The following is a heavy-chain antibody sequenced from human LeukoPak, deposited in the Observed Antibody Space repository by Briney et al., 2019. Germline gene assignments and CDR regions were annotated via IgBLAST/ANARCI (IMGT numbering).Heavy chain of an antibody. J-gene: IGHJ4*02. D-gene: IGHD6-19*01. CDR3: ARDMAVAGTDY. CDR1: GYTFTAYY. V-gene: IGHV1-2*02. Sequence: ASVKVSCKASGYTFTAYYMHWVRQAPGQGLEWMGWMNPKSGDTKYAQKSQGRVTMTRDTSISTAYMEMSRLRSDDTAVYYCARDMAVAGTDYWGQGTLVTVSS. CDR2: MNPKSGDT.